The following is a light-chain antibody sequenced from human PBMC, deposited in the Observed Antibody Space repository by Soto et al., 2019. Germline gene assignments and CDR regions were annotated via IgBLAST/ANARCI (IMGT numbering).Light chain of an antibody. J-gene: IGKJ1*01. Sequence: EIVLTQSPATLSLSPGERATLSCRASQSVSSYLAWYQQKPGQAPRLLIYDASNRATDIPARFSGSGSGTDFKLTISSLEPEDFAVYYCLQRRGWPWTFGQGTKVEIK. CDR2: DAS. CDR3: LQRRGWPWT. CDR1: QSVSSY. V-gene: IGKV3-11*01.